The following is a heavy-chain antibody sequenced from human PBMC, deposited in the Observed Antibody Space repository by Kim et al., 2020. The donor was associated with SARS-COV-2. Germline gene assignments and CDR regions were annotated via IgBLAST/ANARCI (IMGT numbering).Heavy chain of an antibody. CDR2: SS. D-gene: IGHD1-26*01. V-gene: IGHV3-43*01. Sequence: SSYYTDSLMGRFTISRDNSKNSLYLQMNSLRIDDTALYFCVKEVGDYWGQGTLVTVSS. J-gene: IGHJ4*02. CDR3: VKEVGDY.